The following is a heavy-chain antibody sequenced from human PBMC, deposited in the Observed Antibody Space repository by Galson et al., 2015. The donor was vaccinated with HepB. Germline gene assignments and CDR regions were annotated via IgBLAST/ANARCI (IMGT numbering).Heavy chain of an antibody. CDR1: GFTFSSYS. V-gene: IGHV3-21*01. D-gene: IGHD6-19*01. J-gene: IGHJ4*02. CDR3: ARDVKQWLVDY. CDR2: ISSSSSYI. Sequence: SLRLPCAASGFTFSSYSMNWVRQAPGKGLEWVSSISSSSSYIYYADSVKGRFTISRDNAKNSLYLQMNSLRAEDTAVYYCARDVKQWLVDYWGQGTLVTVSS.